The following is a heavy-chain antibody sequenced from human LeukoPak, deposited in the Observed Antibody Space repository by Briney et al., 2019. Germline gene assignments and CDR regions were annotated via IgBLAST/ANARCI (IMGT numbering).Heavy chain of an antibody. CDR1: GFTFSNYW. CDR3: AKGYYDFWSGYPTNLYYYYGMDV. Sequence: GGSLRLSCAASGFTFSNYWMSWVRQAPGKGLEWVANIKQDGSEKYYVDSVKGRFTISRDNAKNSLYLQMNSLRAEDTAVYYCAKGYYDFWSGYPTNLYYYYGMDVWGQGTTVTVSS. D-gene: IGHD3-3*01. V-gene: IGHV3-7*03. J-gene: IGHJ6*02. CDR2: IKQDGSEK.